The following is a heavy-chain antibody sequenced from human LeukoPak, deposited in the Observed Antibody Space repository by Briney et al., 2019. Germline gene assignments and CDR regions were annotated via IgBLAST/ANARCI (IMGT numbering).Heavy chain of an antibody. CDR1: GFTFSSYG. Sequence: GSLRLSCAASGFTFSSYGMHWVRQAPGKGLEWVAVISYDGSNKYYADSVKGRFTISRDNSKNTLYLQMNSLRAEDTAVYYCAKALTAEDWGQGTLVTVSS. D-gene: IGHD7-27*01. J-gene: IGHJ4*02. CDR2: ISYDGSNK. V-gene: IGHV3-30*18. CDR3: AKALTAED.